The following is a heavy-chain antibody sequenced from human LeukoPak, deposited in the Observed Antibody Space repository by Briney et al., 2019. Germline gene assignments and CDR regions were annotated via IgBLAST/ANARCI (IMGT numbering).Heavy chain of an antibody. J-gene: IGHJ3*02. CDR1: EFTLKDYW. D-gene: IGHD2-8*01. CDR3: ARMTRVVISSNGAFDI. CDR2: INSDGSSA. Sequence: GGSLRLSCEASEFTLKDYWMHWVRQGPGKGLVWVSRINSDGSSASYADSVGGRFTIFRDNAKNTLYLQMNSLRAEDTAVYYCARMTRVVISSNGAFDIWGHGTMVTVSS. V-gene: IGHV3-74*01.